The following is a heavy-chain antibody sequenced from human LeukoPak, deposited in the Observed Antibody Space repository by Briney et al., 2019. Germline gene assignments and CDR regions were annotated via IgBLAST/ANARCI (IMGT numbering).Heavy chain of an antibody. CDR3: ARGTWPFDY. J-gene: IGHJ4*02. CDR1: GGSISSYY. Sequence: SETLSLTCTVSGGSISSYYWSWIRQPPGKGLEWIGYIYYSGSTNYNPSLKSRVTISVDTSKNQFSLKLSSVTAADTAVYYCARGTWPFDYWGQGTLVTVSS. CDR2: IYYSGST. V-gene: IGHV4-59*01. D-gene: IGHD5-12*01.